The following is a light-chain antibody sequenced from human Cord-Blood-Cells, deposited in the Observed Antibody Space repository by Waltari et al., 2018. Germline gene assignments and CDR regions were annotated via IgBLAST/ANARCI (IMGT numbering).Light chain of an antibody. V-gene: IGKV1-39*01. CDR2: AAS. Sequence: DIQMTQSPSSLSASVGDRVTITCRASQSISSYLNWYQQKPGKAPKLLIYAASSLQSGVPSRFSGSGSGTDFTLTISRLQPEDFATYYCQHSYSTPYTFGPGTKLEIK. J-gene: IGKJ2*01. CDR1: QSISSY. CDR3: QHSYSTPYT.